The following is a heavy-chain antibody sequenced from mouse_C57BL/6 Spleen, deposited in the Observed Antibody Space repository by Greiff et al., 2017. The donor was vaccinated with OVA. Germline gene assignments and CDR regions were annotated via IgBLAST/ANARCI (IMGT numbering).Heavy chain of an antibody. Sequence: VQLQQPGAELVRPGSSVKLSCKASGYTFTSYWMDWVKQRPGQGLEWIGNIYPSDSETHYNQKFKDKATLTVDKSSSTAYMQLSSLTSEDSAVYYCARSPSFAYWGQGTLVTVSA. J-gene: IGHJ3*01. V-gene: IGHV1-61*01. CDR1: GYTFTSYW. CDR2: IYPSDSET. CDR3: ARSPSFAY.